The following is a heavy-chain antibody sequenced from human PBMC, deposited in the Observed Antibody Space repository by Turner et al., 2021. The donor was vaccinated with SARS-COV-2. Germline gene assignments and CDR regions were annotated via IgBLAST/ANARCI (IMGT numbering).Heavy chain of an antibody. CDR1: GGSISSGGYY. Sequence: QVQLQESGPGLVKPSQTLSLTCTVSGGSISSGGYYWSWIRQHPGKGLEWIGNIYYSGSTYYNSSLKSRVTISVDTSKNQFSLKLSSVTAADTAVYYCAGQLWLRGAFDIWGQGTMVTFSS. CDR3: AGQLWLRGAFDI. J-gene: IGHJ3*02. D-gene: IGHD5-18*01. V-gene: IGHV4-31*03. CDR2: IYYSGST.